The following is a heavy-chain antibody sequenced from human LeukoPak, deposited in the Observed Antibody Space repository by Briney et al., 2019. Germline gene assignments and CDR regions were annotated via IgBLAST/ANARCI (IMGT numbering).Heavy chain of an antibody. CDR3: ARAESSGWYGGYYFDY. D-gene: IGHD6-19*01. J-gene: IGHJ4*02. V-gene: IGHV4-59*01. CDR2: IYYSGGT. CDR1: GGSISSYY. Sequence: SETLSLTCTVSGGSISSYYWSWIRQPPGKGLEWIGYIYYSGGTNYNPSLKSRVTISVDTSKNQFSLKLSSVTAADTAVYYCARAESSGWYGGYYFDYWGQGTLVTVSS.